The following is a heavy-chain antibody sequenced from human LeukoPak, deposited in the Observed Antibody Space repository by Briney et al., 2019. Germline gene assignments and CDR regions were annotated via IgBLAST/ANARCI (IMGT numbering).Heavy chain of an antibody. CDR2: INNVGSST. Sequence: GGSLRLSCAASGFTFSTYWMHWVRQVPGKGLVWVSRINNVGSSTTYADSVKGRFTISRDNAKNTLYLQMNSLRVEDTAVYYCARGLYYGMDVWGQGTTVTASS. V-gene: IGHV3-74*01. J-gene: IGHJ6*02. CDR1: GFTFSTYW. CDR3: ARGLYYGMDV.